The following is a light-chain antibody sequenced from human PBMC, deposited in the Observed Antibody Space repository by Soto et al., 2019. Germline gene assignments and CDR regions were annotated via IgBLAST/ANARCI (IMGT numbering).Light chain of an antibody. CDR2: DAY. CDR1: QSVDRY. V-gene: IGKV3-11*01. J-gene: IGKJ1*01. Sequence: EVVLTQSPVTLSLSPGETATLSCRASQSVDRYVAWYQQKLGQAPRLLIYDAYTRATGVGARFTGSGSATDFSFTLTRLRPEDFSTFHFPQSYSTPRTFGQGTKVEIK. CDR3: PQSYSTPRT.